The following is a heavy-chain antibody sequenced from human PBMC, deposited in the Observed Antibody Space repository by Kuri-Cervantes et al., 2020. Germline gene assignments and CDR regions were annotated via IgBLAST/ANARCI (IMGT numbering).Heavy chain of an antibody. CDR2: ISYDGSNK. CDR3: AKSPSVVVPWYFDL. Sequence: GGSLRLSCAASGFTFSSYATHWVRQAPGKGLEWVAVISYDGSNKYYADSVKGRFTISRDNSKNTLYLQMNSLRAEDTAVYYCAKSPSVVVPWYFDLWGRGTLVTVSS. CDR1: GFTFSSYA. V-gene: IGHV3-30-3*02. D-gene: IGHD2-2*01. J-gene: IGHJ2*01.